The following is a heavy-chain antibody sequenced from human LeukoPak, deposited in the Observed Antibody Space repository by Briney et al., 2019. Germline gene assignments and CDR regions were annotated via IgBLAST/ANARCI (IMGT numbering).Heavy chain of an antibody. CDR1: GFTASGTH. CDR2: MYTGGTT. Sequence: GGSLRLSCAASGFTASGTHMSWVRQAPGKGLEWVSAMYTGGTTYYADSVQGRFTISRDTSKNTLYLHMNILRADDTAVYYCAKDEATSGGGLASWGQGTLVTVSS. J-gene: IGHJ4*02. V-gene: IGHV3-53*01. CDR3: AKDEATSGGGLAS. D-gene: IGHD3-16*01.